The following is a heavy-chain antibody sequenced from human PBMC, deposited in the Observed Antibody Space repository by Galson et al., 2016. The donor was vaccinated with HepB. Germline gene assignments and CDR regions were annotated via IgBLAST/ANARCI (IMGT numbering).Heavy chain of an antibody. CDR2: ISYDGSNK. CDR3: ARGGGHGFFDY. CDR1: GFTFSTYA. V-gene: IGHV3-30*04. J-gene: IGHJ4*02. Sequence: SLRLSCAASGFTFSTYAMHWVRQAPGKGLEWVALISYDGSNKYYADPVKGRFTISRDNSKNTLYLQMNSLRAEDTALYYCARGGGHGFFDYWGQGTQVTVSS. D-gene: IGHD3-10*01.